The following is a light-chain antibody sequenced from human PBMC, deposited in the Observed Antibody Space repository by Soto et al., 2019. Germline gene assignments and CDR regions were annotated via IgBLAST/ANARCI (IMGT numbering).Light chain of an antibody. CDR1: SGSVSTAHN. Sequence: QTVVTQESSFSVSPGGTVTITCGLISGSVSTAHNPNWYQQTPGQAPRTLIYSTSTRSSGVPDRFSGSILGNKAALTITGAQADDESDYYCSAWDDSLNIYVFGTGTKVTVL. J-gene: IGLJ1*01. CDR3: SAWDDSLNIYV. V-gene: IGLV8-61*01. CDR2: STS.